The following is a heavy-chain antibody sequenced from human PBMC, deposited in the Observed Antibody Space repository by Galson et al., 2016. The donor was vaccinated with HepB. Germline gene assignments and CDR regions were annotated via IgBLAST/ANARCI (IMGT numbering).Heavy chain of an antibody. CDR3: ATARPSLAFDH. CDR2: MYPGDSDT. D-gene: IGHD6-13*01. J-gene: IGHJ4*01. CDR1: GYSFTSNW. Sequence: QSGAEVKKPGESLKIFCKGSGYSFTSNWIGWVRQMPGKGLEWMGIMYPGDSDTRYSPSFQGQVTISADKSINTAYLQWNSLKASDTAIYYCATARPSLAFDHWGHGTLVTVSS. V-gene: IGHV5-51*01.